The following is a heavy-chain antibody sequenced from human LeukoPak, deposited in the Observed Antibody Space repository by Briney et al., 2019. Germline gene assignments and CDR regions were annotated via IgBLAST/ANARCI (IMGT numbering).Heavy chain of an antibody. Sequence: PSETLSLTCTVSGGSISRYYWSWIRQPAGKGLEWIGRIYTSGSTNYNPSLKSRVTISVDKSKNQFSLKLSSVTAADTAVYYCARAIAAAGLYYFDYWGQGTLVTVSS. CDR2: IYTSGST. D-gene: IGHD6-13*01. CDR3: ARAIAAAGLYYFDY. CDR1: GGSISRYY. V-gene: IGHV4-4*07. J-gene: IGHJ4*02.